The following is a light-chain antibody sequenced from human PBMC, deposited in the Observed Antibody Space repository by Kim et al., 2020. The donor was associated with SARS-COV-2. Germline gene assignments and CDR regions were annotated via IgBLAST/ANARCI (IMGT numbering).Light chain of an antibody. J-gene: IGLJ1*01. Sequence: QSALTQPASVSGSPGQSITISYTGTSSDVGGYNYVSWYQQHPGKAPKLMIYDVTKRPSGVSNRFSGSKSGNTASLTISGLQAEDEADYYCSSYTSSSPLYVFGTGTKVTVL. CDR2: DVT. CDR1: SSDVGGYNY. V-gene: IGLV2-14*01. CDR3: SSYTSSSPLYV.